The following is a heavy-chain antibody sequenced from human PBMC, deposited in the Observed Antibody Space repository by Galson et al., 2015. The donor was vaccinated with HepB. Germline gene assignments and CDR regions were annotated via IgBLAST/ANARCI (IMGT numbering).Heavy chain of an antibody. CDR1: GFTFSNAW. V-gene: IGHV3-15*07. D-gene: IGHD4-23*01. CDR2: IKSKTDGGTT. Sequence: SLRLSCAASGFTFSNAWMNWVRQAPGKGLEWVGRIKSKTDGGTTDYAAPVKGRFTISRDDSKNTLYLQMNSLKTEDTAVYYCTTDGEIPTTVVSEAGYYYYYYMDVWGKGTTVTVSS. CDR3: TTDGEIPTTVVSEAGYYYYYYMDV. J-gene: IGHJ6*03.